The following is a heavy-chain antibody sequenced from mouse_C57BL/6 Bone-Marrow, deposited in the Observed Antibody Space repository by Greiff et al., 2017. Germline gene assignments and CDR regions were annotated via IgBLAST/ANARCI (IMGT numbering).Heavy chain of an antibody. CDR3: ARDYYGSSYDWYFDV. J-gene: IGHJ1*03. D-gene: IGHD1-1*01. V-gene: IGHV7-1*01. Sequence: EVQGVESGGGLVQSGRSLRLSCATSGFTFSDFYMEWVRQAPGQGLEWIAASRNKANDYTTEYSASVKGRFIVSRDTSQSILYLQMNALRAEDTAIYYCARDYYGSSYDWYFDVWGTGTTVTVSS. CDR2: SRNKANDYTT. CDR1: GFTFSDFY.